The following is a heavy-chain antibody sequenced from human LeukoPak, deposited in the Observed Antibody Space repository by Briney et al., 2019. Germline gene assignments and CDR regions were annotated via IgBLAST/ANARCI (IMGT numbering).Heavy chain of an antibody. CDR2: IFSGGST. V-gene: IGHV3-53*01. CDR3: ARGRRWDLLVSLIDASDI. D-gene: IGHD4-23*01. J-gene: IGHJ3*02. Sequence: GGSLRLSCAASGFSVSSNFMTWVRQAPGKGLEWLSVIFSGGSTYYADPVKGRFTISRDNSKNTLYLQMSSLRAEDTAVYFCARGRRWDLLVSLIDASDIWGQGTMVTVSS. CDR1: GFSVSSNF.